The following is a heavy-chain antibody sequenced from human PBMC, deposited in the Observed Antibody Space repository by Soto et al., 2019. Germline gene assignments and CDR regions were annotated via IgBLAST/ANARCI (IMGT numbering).Heavy chain of an antibody. CDR1: VYTFTSYA. J-gene: IGHJ4*02. CDR3: ANALGLYYFDY. V-gene: IGHV1-3*01. Sequence: ASVKVSCKASVYTFTSYAMHWVPQAPGQRLEWMGWINAGNGNTKYSQKFQGRVTITRDTSASTAYMELSSLRSEDTAVYYCANALGLYYFDYWGQGTLVTVSS. CDR2: INAGNGNT. D-gene: IGHD3-16*01.